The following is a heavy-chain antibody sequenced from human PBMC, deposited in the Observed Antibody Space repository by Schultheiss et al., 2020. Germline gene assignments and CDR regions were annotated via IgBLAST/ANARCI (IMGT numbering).Heavy chain of an antibody. D-gene: IGHD1-14*01. V-gene: IGHV4-31*03. Sequence: SQTLSLTCTVSGGSISSGGYYWSWIRQHPGKGLEWIGYISYSGSTYYNPSLKSRLSVSGDTSKNQFSLKLSSVTAADTAVYYCARISTMTTYLIDYLGQGTLVTVSS. CDR1: GGSISSGGYY. J-gene: IGHJ4*02. CDR2: ISYSGST. CDR3: ARISTMTTYLIDY.